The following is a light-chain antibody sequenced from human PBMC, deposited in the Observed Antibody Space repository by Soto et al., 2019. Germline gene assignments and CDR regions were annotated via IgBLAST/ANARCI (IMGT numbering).Light chain of an antibody. V-gene: IGKV3-20*01. CDR3: QQYASSPLLT. J-gene: IGKJ4*01. CDR1: QTIGRTY. CDR2: GTS. Sequence: EIVLTQSPGTLSLSPGETATLSCRASQTIGRTYLAWYQQKPGQAPRLLIFGTSSRATGIPARFSGSGSGTDFTLSINRLEPEDFAVYYCQQYASSPLLTFGGGTTVDIK.